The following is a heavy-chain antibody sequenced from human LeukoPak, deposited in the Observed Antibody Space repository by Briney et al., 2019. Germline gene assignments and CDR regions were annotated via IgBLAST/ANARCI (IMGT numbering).Heavy chain of an antibody. CDR3: VRGGKPVWFGELFDYYYYMDV. D-gene: IGHD3-10*01. CDR2: ISAYNGNT. Sequence: ASVKVSCKASGYTFTSYGISWVRQAPGQGLGWMGWISAYNGNTNYAQKLQGRVTMTTDTSTSTAYMELRSLRSDDTAVYYCVRGGKPVWFGELFDYYYYMDVWGKGTTVTISS. CDR1: GYTFTSYG. V-gene: IGHV1-18*01. J-gene: IGHJ6*03.